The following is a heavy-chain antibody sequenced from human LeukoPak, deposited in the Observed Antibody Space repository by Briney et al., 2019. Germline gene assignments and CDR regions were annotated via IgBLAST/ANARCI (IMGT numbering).Heavy chain of an antibody. CDR3: ARASDFWSGYFFDY. J-gene: IGHJ4*02. D-gene: IGHD3-3*01. CDR1: GFTFSSYA. V-gene: IGHV3-64*01. CDR2: ISSNGGST. Sequence: GGSLRLSCAASGFTFSSYAMHWVRQAPGKGLEYVSAISSNGGSTYYANSVKGRFTISRDNSKNTLYLQMGSLRAEDVAVYYCARASDFWSGYFFDYWGQGTLVAVSS.